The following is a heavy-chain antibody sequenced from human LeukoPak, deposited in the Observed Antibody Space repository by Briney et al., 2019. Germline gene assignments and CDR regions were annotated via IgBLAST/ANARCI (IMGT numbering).Heavy chain of an antibody. Sequence: GGSLRLSCAASGFTFSSYGMHWVRQAPGKGLEWVAFIRYDGSNKYYADSVKGRFTISRDNSKNTLYLQMNSLRAEVTAVYYCAKGRFLEWLRFDYWGQGTLVTVSS. V-gene: IGHV3-30*02. CDR1: GFTFSSYG. CDR2: IRYDGSNK. J-gene: IGHJ4*02. D-gene: IGHD3-3*01. CDR3: AKGRFLEWLRFDY.